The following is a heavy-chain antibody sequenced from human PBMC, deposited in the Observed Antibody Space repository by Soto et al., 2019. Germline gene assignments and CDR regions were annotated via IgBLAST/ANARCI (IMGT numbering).Heavy chain of an antibody. CDR1: GGSIRSGGYY. CDR2: IYYSGTT. Sequence: SETLSLTCTVSGGSIRSGGYYWTWILHFPGKGLEWIGNIYYSGTTYYNPSLKSRLTMSVDTSKNQFSLRLNSVTAADTAMYFCARDRLMATSGTASFHYGLDVWCQGTGVAVSS. V-gene: IGHV4-31*03. D-gene: IGHD2-2*01. CDR3: ARDRLMATSGTASFHYGLDV. J-gene: IGHJ6*02.